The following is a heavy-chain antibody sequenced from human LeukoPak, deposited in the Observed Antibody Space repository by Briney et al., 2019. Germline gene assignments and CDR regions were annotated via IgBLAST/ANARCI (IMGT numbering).Heavy chain of an antibody. Sequence: SETLSLTCTVSGGAIASDYWTWIRQSPGNGLEWFGGISNSGTTSYTPSIQSRVTISIEPSKTQFSLHLSSVTAADTAVYYCARVQSYYYDSSGYYYGPSYFDYWGQGTLVTVSS. V-gene: IGHV4-4*08. D-gene: IGHD3-22*01. CDR1: GGAIASDY. CDR3: ARVQSYYYDSSGYYYGPSYFDY. J-gene: IGHJ4*02. CDR2: ISNSGTT.